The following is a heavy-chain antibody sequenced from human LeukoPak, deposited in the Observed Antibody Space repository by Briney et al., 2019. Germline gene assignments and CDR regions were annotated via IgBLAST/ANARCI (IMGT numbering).Heavy chain of an antibody. V-gene: IGHV3-23*01. Sequence: GGSLRLSCTASGFTFSSSAMSWVRQAQGKGLELVSAIRGSDGSTYYADSVKGRFTISRDNSKNTLYLQMNSLRAEDTAVYYCASPNYYDSTRRFDPWGQGTLVTVSS. J-gene: IGHJ5*02. CDR2: IRGSDGST. CDR3: ASPNYYDSTRRFDP. D-gene: IGHD3-22*01. CDR1: GFTFSSSA.